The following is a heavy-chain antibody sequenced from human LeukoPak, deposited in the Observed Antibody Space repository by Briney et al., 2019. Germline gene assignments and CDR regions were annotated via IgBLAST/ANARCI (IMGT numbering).Heavy chain of an antibody. Sequence: GGSLRLSCAASGFTVSSNYMSWVRQASGKGLEWVSVIYSGGSTYYADSVKGRFTISRDNSKNTLYLQMNTLRAEDTAVYYCTREQYYGSGTYWGQGTLVTVSS. J-gene: IGHJ4*02. CDR3: TREQYYGSGTY. CDR1: GFTVSSNY. D-gene: IGHD3-10*01. CDR2: IYSGGST. V-gene: IGHV3-53*01.